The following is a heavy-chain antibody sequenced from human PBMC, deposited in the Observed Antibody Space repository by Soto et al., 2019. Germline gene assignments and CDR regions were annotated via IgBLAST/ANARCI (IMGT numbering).Heavy chain of an antibody. V-gene: IGHV4-59*08. Sequence: QVQLQESGPGLVKPSEALSLTCTVSGGSISPYYWSWIRQSPGKGLEWVGFIYYRGSSRYTPALKSRVTLSVDTSKNHFSLNLTSVTAANTAVYYCARQEGDQEPSHSTVGFDLWGRGTQVTVSS. D-gene: IGHD3-16*01. J-gene: IGHJ2*01. CDR3: ARQEGDQEPSHSTVGFDL. CDR1: GGSISPYY. CDR2: IYYRGSS.